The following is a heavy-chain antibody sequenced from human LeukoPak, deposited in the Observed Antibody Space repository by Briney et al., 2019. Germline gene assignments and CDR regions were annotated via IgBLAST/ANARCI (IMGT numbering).Heavy chain of an antibody. CDR3: ARVGRINTVVRGVKRGNFDY. D-gene: IGHD3-10*01. CDR1: GGSISSNY. CDR2: INHSGST. Sequence: KPSEALSLTCTVSGGSISSNYWSWIRQPPGKGLEWIGEINHSGSTNYNPSLKSRVTISVDTSKNQFSLKLSSVTAADTAVYYCARVGRINTVVRGVKRGNFDYWGQGTLVTVSS. V-gene: IGHV4-34*01. J-gene: IGHJ4*02.